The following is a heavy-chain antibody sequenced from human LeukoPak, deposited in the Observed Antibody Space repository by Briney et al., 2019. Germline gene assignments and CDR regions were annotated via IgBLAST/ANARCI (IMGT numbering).Heavy chain of an antibody. J-gene: IGHJ4*02. CDR2: IHYSETT. Sequence: SETLSLTCTVSGGSISSSNYYWGWIRQPPGKGLEWIASIHYSETTYYNPSLKSRVTISVDTSKNHFSLKLSSVTAADTAVYYCARGPTYQPIDYWGQGTLVAVSS. CDR1: GGSISSSNYY. CDR3: ARGPTYQPIDY. D-gene: IGHD2-2*01. V-gene: IGHV4-39*02.